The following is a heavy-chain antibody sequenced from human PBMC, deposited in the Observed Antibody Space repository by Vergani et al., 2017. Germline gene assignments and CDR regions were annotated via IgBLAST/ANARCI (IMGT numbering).Heavy chain of an antibody. Sequence: LEESGGGSVKPGGSLRLSCAASGFKFSDHYMSWIRQAPGKGLEWVSHISPGASTVSYTDSVTGRLTVSRNNDNNSLTLDMTTLRVEDTAVYYCAKNPVISTTRHDYAMDVWGQGTTVTVSS. CDR2: ISPGASTV. CDR1: GFKFSDHY. J-gene: IGHJ6*02. D-gene: IGHD1-1*01. V-gene: IGHV3-11*04. CDR3: AKNPVISTTRHDYAMDV.